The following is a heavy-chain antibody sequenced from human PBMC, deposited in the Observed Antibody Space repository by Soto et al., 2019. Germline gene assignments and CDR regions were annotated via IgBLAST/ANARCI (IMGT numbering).Heavy chain of an antibody. J-gene: IGHJ4*02. Sequence: GGSVRLSCAASGFTFSTYGMHWVRQAPGKGLEWVAVLSYDGSGSAYADSVKGRFTISRDNSDNTVYLQMNSLRDEDTAMYYCAKYVHNYPHYLDYWGQGTLVTVSS. CDR1: GFTFSTYG. V-gene: IGHV3-30*18. D-gene: IGHD1-1*01. CDR2: LSYDGSGS. CDR3: AKYVHNYPHYLDY.